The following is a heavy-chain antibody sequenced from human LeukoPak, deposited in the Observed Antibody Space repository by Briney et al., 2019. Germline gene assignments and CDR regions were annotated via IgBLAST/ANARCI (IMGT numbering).Heavy chain of an antibody. CDR1: GFTFSDHY. J-gene: IGHJ4*02. D-gene: IGHD3-10*01. V-gene: IGHV3-72*01. Sequence: GGSLRLSCAASGFTFSDHYMDWVRQAPGKGLEWVGRTRNKANSYTTEYAASVKGRFTISRDDSKNSLYLQMNSLKTEDTAVYYCARDRAGFFDYWGQGTLVTVSS. CDR3: ARDRAGFFDY. CDR2: TRNKANSYTT.